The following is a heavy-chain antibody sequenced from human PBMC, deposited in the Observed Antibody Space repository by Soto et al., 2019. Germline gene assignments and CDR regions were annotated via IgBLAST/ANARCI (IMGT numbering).Heavy chain of an antibody. J-gene: IGHJ6*02. CDR2: IVVGSGNT. D-gene: IGHD6-13*01. CDR1: GFTFTSSA. Sequence: QMQLVQSGPEVKKPGTSVKVSCKASGFTFTSSAMQWVRQARGQRLEWIGWIVVGSGNTNYAQKFQERVTITRDMSTSTAYMELSSLRSEDTAVYYCAAQYSSSVFPIWAYYYYGMDVWGQGTTVTVSS. CDR3: AAQYSSSVFPIWAYYYYGMDV. V-gene: IGHV1-58*02.